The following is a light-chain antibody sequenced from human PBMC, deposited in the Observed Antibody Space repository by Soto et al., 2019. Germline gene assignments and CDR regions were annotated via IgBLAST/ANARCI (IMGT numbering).Light chain of an antibody. CDR1: QSVSSY. CDR3: QQRSNWPPTLT. V-gene: IGKV3-11*01. Sequence: EIVLTQSPATLSLSPGERATLSCRASQSVSSYLAWYQQKPGQAPRLLIYDASNRATGIPARFSGSGSGTDFTLTISSLEPEHFAVYYCQQRSNWPPTLTFGGGTKVDIK. CDR2: DAS. J-gene: IGKJ4*01.